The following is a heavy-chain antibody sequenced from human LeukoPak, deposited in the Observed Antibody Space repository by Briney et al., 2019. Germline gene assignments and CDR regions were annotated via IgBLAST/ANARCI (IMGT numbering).Heavy chain of an antibody. V-gene: IGHV4-61*02. CDR3: ARERDGSGTQRGLDY. CDR2: IYTCGST. Sequence: SETLSLTCTVSGGSISSGSYYWSWIRQPAGKGLEWIGRIYTCGSTNYNPSLKSRVTISVDTSKNQFSLKLSSVTAADTAVYYCARERDGSGTQRGLDYWGQGTLVTVSS. D-gene: IGHD3-10*01. CDR1: GGSISSGSYY. J-gene: IGHJ4*02.